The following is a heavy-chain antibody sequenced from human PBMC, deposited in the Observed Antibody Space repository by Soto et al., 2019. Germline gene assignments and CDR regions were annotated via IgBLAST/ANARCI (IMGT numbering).Heavy chain of an antibody. CDR3: AREREYYYGSGSPNWFDP. J-gene: IGHJ5*02. D-gene: IGHD3-10*01. Sequence: QVQLVQSGAEVKKPGASVKVSCKASGYTFTSYAMHWVRQAPGQRLEWMGWINAGNGNTKYSQKFQGRVTITRDTSARTAYMELSSLRSEDTAVYYCAREREYYYGSGSPNWFDPWGQGTLVTVSS. CDR2: INAGNGNT. V-gene: IGHV1-3*01. CDR1: GYTFTSYA.